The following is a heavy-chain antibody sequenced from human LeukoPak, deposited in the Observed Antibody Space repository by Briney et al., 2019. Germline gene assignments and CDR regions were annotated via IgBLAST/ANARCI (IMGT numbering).Heavy chain of an antibody. V-gene: IGHV3-23*01. CDR2: ISGSGGNT. CDR1: GFSFGSFT. J-gene: IGHJ6*02. Sequence: SGGSLRLSCAASGFSFGSFTMSWVRQAPGKGLEWVSDISGSGGNTYYADSVKGRSTISRDNSKNTLYLQMNSLRAEDTAVYYCARSLRYFDWLSPGYGMDVWGQGTTVTVSS. D-gene: IGHD3-9*01. CDR3: ARSLRYFDWLSPGYGMDV.